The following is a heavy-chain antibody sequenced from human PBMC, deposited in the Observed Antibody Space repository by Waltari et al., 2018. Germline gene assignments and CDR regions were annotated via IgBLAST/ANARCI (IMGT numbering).Heavy chain of an antibody. V-gene: IGHV3-11*01. CDR2: ISSSGSTI. Sequence: QLQLVESGGGLVKPGGSLRLSWSASGFTFSYTYMSCIRQAPGKGLEWVSYISSSGSTIYYADSVKGRFTISRDNAKNSLYLQMNSLRAEDTAVYYCASPSPYDSSGYYFDYWGQGTRVSISS. CDR1: GFTFSYTY. CDR3: ASPSPYDSSGYYFDY. D-gene: IGHD3-22*01. J-gene: IGHJ4*02.